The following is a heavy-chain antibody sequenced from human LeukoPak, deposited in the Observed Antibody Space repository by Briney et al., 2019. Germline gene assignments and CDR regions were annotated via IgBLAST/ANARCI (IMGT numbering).Heavy chain of an antibody. CDR3: ARDKYVDIVATTNYYYYYGMDV. D-gene: IGHD5-12*01. CDR1: GFTFSSYS. V-gene: IGHV3-21*01. J-gene: IGHJ6*02. CDR2: ISSSSSYI. Sequence: GGSLRLSCAASGFTFSSYSMNWVRQAPGKGLEWVSSISSSSSYIYYADSVKSRFTISRDNAKNSLYLQMNSLRAEDTAVYYCARDKYVDIVATTNYYYYYGMDVWGQGTTVTVSS.